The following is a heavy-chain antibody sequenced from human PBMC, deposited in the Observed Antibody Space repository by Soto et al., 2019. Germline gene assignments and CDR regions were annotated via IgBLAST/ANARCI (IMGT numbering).Heavy chain of an antibody. CDR3: AKNASRGVRGGFDY. CDR1: GFIFSTYA. D-gene: IGHD3-10*01. CDR2: ISGSGGYT. Sequence: GGSLRLSCAASGFIFSTYAMSWVRQAPGKGLEWVSDISGSGGYTYYADSVKGRFTISRDNSKNTLYLQMNSLRVEDTAVYYCAKNASRGVRGGFDYWGQGTLVTVSS. V-gene: IGHV3-23*01. J-gene: IGHJ4*02.